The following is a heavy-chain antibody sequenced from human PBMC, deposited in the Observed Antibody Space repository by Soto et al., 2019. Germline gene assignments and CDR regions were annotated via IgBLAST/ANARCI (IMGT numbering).Heavy chain of an antibody. CDR1: GGSIRSGGYY. CDR3: ARAPRTHWGYPGPNAFDI. J-gene: IGHJ3*02. CDR2: IYYSGST. V-gene: IGHV4-31*03. D-gene: IGHD3-16*01. Sequence: SETLSLTCSVSGGSIRSGGYYWSWIRQHPGKGLEWIGYIYYSGSTYYNPSLKSRVTISVDTSKNQFSLKLSSVTAADTAVYYCARAPRTHWGYPGPNAFDIWGQGTMVTVSS.